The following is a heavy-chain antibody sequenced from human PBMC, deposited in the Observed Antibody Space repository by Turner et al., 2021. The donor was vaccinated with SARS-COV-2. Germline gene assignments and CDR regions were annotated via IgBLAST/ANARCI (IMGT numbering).Heavy chain of an antibody. V-gene: IGHV3-21*01. D-gene: IGHD3-22*01. CDR1: GFTFSSYS. CDR3: ARSPTAPGYYYDSSGYYTPYYFDY. CDR2: ISSSSSNI. Sequence: EVQLVESGGGLVKPGGSLRLSCAASGFTFSSYSMNWVRQGPGKGLEWVSSISSSSSNIYYADSGKGRFTISRDNAKNSLYLQMNSLRAEDTAVYYCARSPTAPGYYYDSSGYYTPYYFDYWGQGTLVTVSS. J-gene: IGHJ4*02.